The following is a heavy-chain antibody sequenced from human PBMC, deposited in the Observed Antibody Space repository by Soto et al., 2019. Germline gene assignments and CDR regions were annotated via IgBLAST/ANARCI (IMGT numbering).Heavy chain of an antibody. D-gene: IGHD6-25*01. CDR2: MNLNNGNA. V-gene: IGHV1-8*01. CDR1: GFTFITYD. CDR3: ARRKERSGPYYLDL. J-gene: IGHJ4*02. Sequence: ASVKVSCKASGFTFITYDFSWVRQAAGQGLEWMGWMNLNNGNAGFAQKFRGRTNMTRNTSISTAYLELSSLRSDDSAVYFCARRKERSGPYYLDLWGQGTQVTVSS.